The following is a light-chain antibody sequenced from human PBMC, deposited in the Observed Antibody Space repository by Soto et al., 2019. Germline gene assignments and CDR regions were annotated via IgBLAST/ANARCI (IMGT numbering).Light chain of an antibody. J-gene: IGKJ1*01. V-gene: IGKV3-15*01. CDR3: HKYHGWPWT. CDR2: GAY. Sequence: EIVLTQPPGTLSLSPGEGATLPCWSSQTVSSNYLAWYQHKPGQAHRLLIHGAYTRATGVQDRFSGSGSGTEFTLTITGMQSEESAIYYCHKYHGWPWTFGQGTKVDI. CDR1: QTVSSN.